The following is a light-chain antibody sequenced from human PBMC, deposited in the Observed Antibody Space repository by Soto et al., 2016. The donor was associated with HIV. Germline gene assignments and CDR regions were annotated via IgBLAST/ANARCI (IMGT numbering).Light chain of an antibody. J-gene: IGKJ2*01. CDR2: KAS. CDR1: QSISSW. V-gene: IGKV1-5*03. CDR3: QQYDDYPYT. Sequence: DIQMTQSPSTLSASVGDRVTITCRASQSISSWLAWYQQKPGKAPKLLIYKASSLESGVPSRFSGSGSGTEFTLTISSLQPEGFATYYCQQYDDYPYTFGQGTKLEIK.